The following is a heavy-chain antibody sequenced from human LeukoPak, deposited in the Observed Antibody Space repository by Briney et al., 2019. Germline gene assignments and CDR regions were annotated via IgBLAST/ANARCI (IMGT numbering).Heavy chain of an antibody. J-gene: IGHJ4*02. CDR1: GVSISSYY. D-gene: IGHD4-17*01. CDR3: ARHGGAYGDYWYYCYY. Sequence: SETLSLTCTVSGVSISSYYWPWIRQPPGKGLEWVGYIYYSGSTNYHPSLNRRVTISEDTSKNQFSLQLSSVTAADTAGYYCARHGGAYGDYWYYCYYCGEGTLVTDSP. V-gene: IGHV4-59*08. CDR2: IYYSGST.